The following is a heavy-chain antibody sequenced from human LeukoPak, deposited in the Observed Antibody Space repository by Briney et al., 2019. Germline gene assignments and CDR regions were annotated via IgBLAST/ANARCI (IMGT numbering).Heavy chain of an antibody. J-gene: IGHJ4*02. Sequence: GGSLRLSCLTSGFTFSTNAMSWVRQAPGKGLEWVSGISGSGASTYYADSVTGRFTISRDNSRNTLYLQMNSLRGDDTAVYYCAKDVGKWESLHFFDYWGQGTLVTVSS. CDR1: GFTFSTNA. CDR2: ISGSGAST. D-gene: IGHD1-26*01. CDR3: AKDVGKWESLHFFDY. V-gene: IGHV3-23*01.